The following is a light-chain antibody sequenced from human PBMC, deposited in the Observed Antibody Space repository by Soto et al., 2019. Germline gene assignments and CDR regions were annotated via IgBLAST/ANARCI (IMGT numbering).Light chain of an antibody. V-gene: IGKV3-11*01. CDR2: DTS. J-gene: IGKJ5*01. CDR3: QQYKNWPL. Sequence: DIVLTQSPATLSLSPGERATLSCRASQSVSSYLAWYQQKPGQAPRLLIYDTSNRATGIPARFSGSGSGTEFTLTISSLQSEDFAVYYCQQYKNWPLFGQGTRLEIK. CDR1: QSVSSY.